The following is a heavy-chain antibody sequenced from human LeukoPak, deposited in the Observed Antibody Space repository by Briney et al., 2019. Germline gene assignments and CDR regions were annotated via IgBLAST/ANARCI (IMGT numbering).Heavy chain of an antibody. CDR3: AKDPNGDYIGAFDI. Sequence: PGRSLRLSCAASGFTFSSYGTHWVRQAPGKGLEWVAFNSYDGSNKYYADSVKGRFTISRDNSKNTLYLQMNSLRAEDTAIYYCAKDPNGDYIGAFDIWGQGTMVTVSS. CDR1: GFTFSSYG. J-gene: IGHJ3*02. D-gene: IGHD4-17*01. V-gene: IGHV3-30*18. CDR2: NSYDGSNK.